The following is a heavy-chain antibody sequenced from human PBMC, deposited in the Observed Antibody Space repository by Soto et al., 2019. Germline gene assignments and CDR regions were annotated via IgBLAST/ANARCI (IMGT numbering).Heavy chain of an antibody. V-gene: IGHV1-69*13. Sequence: SVKVSCKASGGTFSSYAISWVRQAPGQGLEWMGGIIPIFGTANYAQKFQGRVTITADESTSTAYMELSSLRSEDTAVYYCARGITYSSSWYPVPYFDYWGQGTLVTVS. CDR2: IIPIFGTA. D-gene: IGHD6-13*01. J-gene: IGHJ4*02. CDR3: ARGITYSSSWYPVPYFDY. CDR1: GGTFSSYA.